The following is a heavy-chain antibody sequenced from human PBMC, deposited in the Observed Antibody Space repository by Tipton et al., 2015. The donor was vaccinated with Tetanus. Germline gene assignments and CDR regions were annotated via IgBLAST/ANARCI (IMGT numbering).Heavy chain of an antibody. D-gene: IGHD1-26*01. CDR1: GDSISGGSYY. V-gene: IGHV4-39*07. CDR2: IYESGDT. Sequence: TLSLTCTVSGDSISGGSYYWAWIRQPPGKGLEWIGSIYESGDTYYIPSLKSRVTVSVDTSKNQFSLKLNSVTAADTAVYYCARDQARGARGWNYFDYWGQGTLVTVSS. CDR3: ARDQARGARGWNYFDY. J-gene: IGHJ4*02.